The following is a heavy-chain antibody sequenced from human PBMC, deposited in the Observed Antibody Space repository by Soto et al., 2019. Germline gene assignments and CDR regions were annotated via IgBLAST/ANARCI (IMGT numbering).Heavy chain of an antibody. V-gene: IGHV1-3*01. CDR3: ARYFFDSTGYFDY. CDR1: GYSLTAYA. Sequence: GASVKVSCKTSGYSLTAYAMHWVRQAPGRSLEPMGWINADNSNTKVSEGFQGRVTITRDTVANTVYLELSSLTSEDTAVYYCARYFFDSTGYFDYWGQGTPVTVSS. D-gene: IGHD2-8*02. J-gene: IGHJ4*02. CDR2: INADNSNT.